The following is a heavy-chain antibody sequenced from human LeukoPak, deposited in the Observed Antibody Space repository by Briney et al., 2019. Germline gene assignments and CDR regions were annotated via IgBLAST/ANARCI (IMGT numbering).Heavy chain of an antibody. Sequence: PSETLSLTCSVSGGSISSSTYSWGWIRQPPGKGLEGIGSFYYTGDTYYGPSLKSRVTISVDTSKNQFSLNLTSLTAADTAVYYCARLLPYCSDGICYFWEYFDSWGQGTLVTVSS. CDR2: FYYTGDT. CDR1: GGSISSSTYS. D-gene: IGHD2-15*01. J-gene: IGHJ4*02. CDR3: ARLLPYCSDGICYFWEYFDS. V-gene: IGHV4-39*01.